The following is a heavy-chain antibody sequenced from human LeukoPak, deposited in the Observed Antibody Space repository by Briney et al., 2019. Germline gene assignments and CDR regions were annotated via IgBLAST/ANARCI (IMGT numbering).Heavy chain of an antibody. CDR2: ISYDGSNQ. J-gene: IGHJ4*02. D-gene: IGHD2-15*01. CDR1: GFIFTKAW. Sequence: GGSLRLSCAVSGFIFTKAWMRWVRQAPGKGLEWVAVISYDGSNQNYADSVKGRFTTSRDNSRNTLYLQMNSLRAEDTAVYYCARDHCSDGSCYLDYWGQGTQVTVSS. V-gene: IGHV3-30*03. CDR3: ARDHCSDGSCYLDY.